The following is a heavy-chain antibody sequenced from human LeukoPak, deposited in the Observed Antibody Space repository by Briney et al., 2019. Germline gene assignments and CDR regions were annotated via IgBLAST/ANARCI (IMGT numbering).Heavy chain of an antibody. CDR1: GFTFSSHG. CDR3: ARDHSSGWYSDYFDY. D-gene: IGHD6-19*01. Sequence: GRSLRLSCAASGFTFSSHGIHWVRQAPGKGLEWVAVIWYDGNNKYYADSVKGRFTISRDNSKNTLYLQMNSLRAEDTAVYYCARDHSSGWYSDYFDYWGQGTLVTVSS. CDR2: IWYDGNNK. J-gene: IGHJ4*02. V-gene: IGHV3-33*01.